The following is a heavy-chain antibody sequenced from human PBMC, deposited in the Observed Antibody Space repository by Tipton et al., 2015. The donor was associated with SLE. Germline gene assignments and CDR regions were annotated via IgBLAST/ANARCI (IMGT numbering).Heavy chain of an antibody. Sequence: TLSLTYTVSGASIRSYYWSWIRQPPGKGLEWIGNIYNSGSTNYNPSLKSRVTMSLDTSKNQFSLKLSSVTAADTAVYYCARDSLSGDNWFDPWGQGTLVTVSS. CDR1: GASIRSYY. V-gene: IGHV4-59*01. CDR2: IYNSGST. CDR3: ARDSLSGDNWFDP. J-gene: IGHJ5*02. D-gene: IGHD1-1*01.